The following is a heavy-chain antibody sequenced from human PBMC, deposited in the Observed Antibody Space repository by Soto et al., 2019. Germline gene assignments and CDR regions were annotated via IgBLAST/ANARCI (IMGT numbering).Heavy chain of an antibody. Sequence: QLQLQESGPGLVKPSETLSLTCTVSGGSIGSSAYYWGWIRQPPGKGLEWIGNIYYGVTTYYNPSLNSRVTISADTSKNQISLKLSSVTAADPAVYYCARGSTGTTPLDYWGQGTLVTVSS. J-gene: IGHJ4*02. CDR3: ARGSTGTTPLDY. CDR2: IYYGVTT. V-gene: IGHV4-39*01. CDR1: GGSIGSSAYY. D-gene: IGHD1-7*01.